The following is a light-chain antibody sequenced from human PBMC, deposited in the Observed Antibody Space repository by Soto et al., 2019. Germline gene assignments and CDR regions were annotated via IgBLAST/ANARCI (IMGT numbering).Light chain of an antibody. Sequence: QSVLTQPASVSGSPGQSITISCTGTSSDVGGYNYVSWYQQHPGKAPKLMIYEVSNRPSGVSNRFSGSKSGNTASLIISGLQAEDEADYYCSSYTSSSTLGVFGTGTKVTVL. CDR2: EVS. CDR1: SSDVGGYNY. J-gene: IGLJ1*01. V-gene: IGLV2-14*01. CDR3: SSYTSSSTLGV.